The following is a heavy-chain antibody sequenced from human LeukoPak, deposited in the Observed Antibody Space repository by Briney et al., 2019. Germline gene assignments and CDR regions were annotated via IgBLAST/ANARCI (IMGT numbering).Heavy chain of an antibody. CDR3: AKDSGGYTYIFDY. Sequence: GRSLRLSCAASGFTFSSYGIHWVRQAPGKGLEGVAVISYDGSNKYYVDSVKGRFTISRDNSKNTLYLQMNSLRAEDTAVYYCAKDSGGYTYIFDYWGQGTLVTVSS. CDR2: ISYDGSNK. J-gene: IGHJ4*02. D-gene: IGHD5-18*01. CDR1: GFTFSSYG. V-gene: IGHV3-30*18.